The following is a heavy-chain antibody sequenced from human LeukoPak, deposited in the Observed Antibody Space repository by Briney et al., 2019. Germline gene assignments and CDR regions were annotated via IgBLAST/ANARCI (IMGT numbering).Heavy chain of an antibody. CDR3: AKVGGSGTSYYYFGMDV. D-gene: IGHD3-10*01. CDR1: GITFSNYA. J-gene: IGHJ6*02. V-gene: IGHV3-30*04. CDR2: ISNDGSVK. Sequence: PGGSLRLSCTAPGITFSNYAMHWVRQAPGEGLEWVTVISNDGSVKYYADSVKGRFTISRDNSKNTLYLQMNSLRAEDTAVYFCAKVGGSGTSYYYFGMDVWAKGPRSPSP.